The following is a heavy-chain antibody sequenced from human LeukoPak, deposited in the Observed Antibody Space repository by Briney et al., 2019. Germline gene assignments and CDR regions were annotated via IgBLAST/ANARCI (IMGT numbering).Heavy chain of an antibody. Sequence: RSSEALSLTCTVSGGSISSSSYYWGWIRQPPGKGLEYIGYIYYSGSTNYNPSLKSRVTISVDMSKNQISLKLTSVTAADTAMYYCARASEEWRGKFHFDNWGQGTLVTVSS. CDR1: GGSISSSSYY. J-gene: IGHJ4*02. V-gene: IGHV4-61*05. CDR3: ARASEEWRGKFHFDN. D-gene: IGHD3-3*01. CDR2: IYYSGST.